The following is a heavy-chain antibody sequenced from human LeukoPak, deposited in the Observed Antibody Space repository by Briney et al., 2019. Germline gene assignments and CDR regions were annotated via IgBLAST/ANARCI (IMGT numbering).Heavy chain of an antibody. D-gene: IGHD2-8*01. CDR1: GFTVSGYY. CDR2: IYSDGSA. Sequence: PGGSLRLSCAASGFTVSGYYMNWVRQAPGKGLEWVSVIYSDGSAYYADSVTGRFTISRDNSKNTLHLQMNSLRAEDTAVYYYAKWGSYDAFDIWGQGTMVTVSS. V-gene: IGHV3-53*01. J-gene: IGHJ3*02. CDR3: AKWGSYDAFDI.